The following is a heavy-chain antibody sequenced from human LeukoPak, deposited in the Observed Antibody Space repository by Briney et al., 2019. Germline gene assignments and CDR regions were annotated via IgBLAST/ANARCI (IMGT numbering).Heavy chain of an antibody. J-gene: IGHJ3*02. Sequence: SETLSLTCTVSGGSISSYYWSWIRQPPGKGLEWIGYIYYSGSTNYNPSLKSRVTISVDTSKNQFSLKLNSVTAADTAVYYCARDCSGGSCYTGSDAFDIWGQGTMVTVSS. V-gene: IGHV4-59*01. CDR1: GGSISSYY. CDR2: IYYSGST. CDR3: ARDCSGGSCYTGSDAFDI. D-gene: IGHD2-15*01.